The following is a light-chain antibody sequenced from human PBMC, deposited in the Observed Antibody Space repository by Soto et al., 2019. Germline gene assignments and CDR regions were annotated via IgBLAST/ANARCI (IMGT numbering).Light chain of an antibody. J-gene: IGKJ1*01. CDR2: DVS. CDR1: QSVSSSY. Sequence: EIVLTQSPGTLYLSPGERATLSCRSSQSVSSSYLAWYQQQPGQAPRLLLYDVSSRATGIPDRFSGSGSGTDFTLTISSLEPDVVAVYYWQQYGSSPTFGQGTKVEIK. V-gene: IGKV3-20*01. CDR3: QQYGSSPT.